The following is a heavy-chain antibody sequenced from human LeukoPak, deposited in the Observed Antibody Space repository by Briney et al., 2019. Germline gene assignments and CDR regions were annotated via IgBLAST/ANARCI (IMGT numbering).Heavy chain of an antibody. CDR2: FDPGDAET. CDR1: GYTLTELS. CDR3: VAGGVYDLLRY. J-gene: IGHJ4*02. Sequence: ASVKVSCKVYGYTLTELSMHWVRQAPGKGLEWMGGFDPGDAETIYAQKFQGSVTMTEDTSTDTAYMELSSLRSEDTAVYYCVAGGVYDLLRYWGQGALVTVSS. D-gene: IGHD5/OR15-5a*01. V-gene: IGHV1-24*01.